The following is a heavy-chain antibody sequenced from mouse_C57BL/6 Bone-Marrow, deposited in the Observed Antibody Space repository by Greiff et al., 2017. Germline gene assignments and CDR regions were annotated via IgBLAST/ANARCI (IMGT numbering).Heavy chain of an antibody. V-gene: IGHV10-3*01. CDR3: GRGNGSSSAWFAY. CDR1: GFTFNTYA. Sequence: VQVVESGGGLVQPKGSLKLSCAASGFTFNTYAMHWFRPAPGKGLEWVARIRSKSSHSATYYADSVKDRFTISRDVSQSRLYLQMNNRKTEDTDMYYCGRGNGSSSAWFAYWGQGTLVTVSA. D-gene: IGHD1-1*01. CDR2: IRSKSSHSAT. J-gene: IGHJ3*01.